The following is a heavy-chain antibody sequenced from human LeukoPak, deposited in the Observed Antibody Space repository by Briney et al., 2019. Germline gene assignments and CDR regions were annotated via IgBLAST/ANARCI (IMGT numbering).Heavy chain of an antibody. CDR1: GFTFSSYA. D-gene: IGHD6-19*01. Sequence: PGGSLRLSCAASGFTFSSYAMSWVRQAPGKGLEWVSAISGSGGSTYYADSVKGRFTISRDNSKNTLYLQMNSLRAEDTAVYYCAKLDTIAVAGTDDYWGQGTLVTVSS. CDR2: ISGSGGST. J-gene: IGHJ4*02. V-gene: IGHV3-23*01. CDR3: AKLDTIAVAGTDDY.